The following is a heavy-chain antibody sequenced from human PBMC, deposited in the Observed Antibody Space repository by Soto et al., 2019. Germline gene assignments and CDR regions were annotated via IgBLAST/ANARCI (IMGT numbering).Heavy chain of an antibody. CDR1: GGSFSGYY. D-gene: IGHD6-13*01. CDR2: INHSGST. Sequence: SETLSLTFAVYGGSFSGYYWSWIRQPPGKGLEWIGEINHSGSTNYNPSLKSRVTISVDTSKNQFSLKLSSVTAADTAVYYCVRNKRGIAAAGYHWFDPWGQGTLVTVSS. J-gene: IGHJ5*02. V-gene: IGHV4-34*01. CDR3: VRNKRGIAAAGYHWFDP.